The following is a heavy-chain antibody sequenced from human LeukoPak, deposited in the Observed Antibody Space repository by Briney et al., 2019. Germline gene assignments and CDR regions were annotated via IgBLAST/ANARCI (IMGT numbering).Heavy chain of an antibody. CDR3: AKEGYYGSGSYYRRGFDY. CDR2: ISGSGGYT. J-gene: IGHJ4*02. Sequence: PGGSLRLSCAASGFTFSSYAMSWVRQAPGKGLEWVSAISGSGGYTVHADSVKGRFTISRDNSKNTLYLQMNSLRVEDTAVYYCAKEGYYGSGSYYRRGFDYWGQGTLVTVSS. V-gene: IGHV3-23*01. CDR1: GFTFSSYA. D-gene: IGHD3-10*01.